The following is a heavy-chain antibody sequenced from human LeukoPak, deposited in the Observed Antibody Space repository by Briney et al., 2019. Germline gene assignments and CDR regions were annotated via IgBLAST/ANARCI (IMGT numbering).Heavy chain of an antibody. Sequence: ASVKVSCKASGYTFTTYALNWVGQAPAQGLEWMGWINTNPGNPTYAQGFTGRFVFSLDTSVSTAYLQISSLKTEDTAVYYCAREKPLIPGYTYYYSEYWGQGTLVTASS. J-gene: IGHJ4*02. V-gene: IGHV7-4-1*02. CDR3: AREKPLIPGYTYYYSEY. CDR1: GYTFTTYA. CDR2: INTNPGNP. D-gene: IGHD5-18*01.